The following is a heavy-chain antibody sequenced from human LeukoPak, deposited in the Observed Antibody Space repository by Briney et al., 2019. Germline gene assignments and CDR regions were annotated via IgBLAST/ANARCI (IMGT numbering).Heavy chain of an antibody. CDR2: ISRSSGSI. V-gene: IGHV3-9*01. Sequence: PGRSLRLSCAASGLTFADFAMHWVRQVPGKGLEWVSGISRSSGSIGYADSVKGRFTISRDNAKNSLYLQMNSLRAEDTALYYCAKGGRHGYTYDFFDVWGQGTMVTVSS. D-gene: IGHD5-24*01. J-gene: IGHJ3*01. CDR1: GLTFADFA. CDR3: AKGGRHGYTYDFFDV.